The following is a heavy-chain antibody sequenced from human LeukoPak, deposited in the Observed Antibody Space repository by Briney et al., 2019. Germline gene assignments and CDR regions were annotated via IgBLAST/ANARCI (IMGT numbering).Heavy chain of an antibody. D-gene: IGHD6-13*01. CDR2: IRYDGSNK. J-gene: IGHJ4*02. V-gene: IGHV3-30*02. CDR1: GFIFSSYG. Sequence: GWSLTLSCPASGFIFSSYGMHWLRQAPGKGLAGVAFIRYDGSNKYYADSVKGRFTISRDNSKNTLYLQMNSLRAEDTAVYYCAKSFGIAAAGIDYWGQGTLVTVSS. CDR3: AKSFGIAAAGIDY.